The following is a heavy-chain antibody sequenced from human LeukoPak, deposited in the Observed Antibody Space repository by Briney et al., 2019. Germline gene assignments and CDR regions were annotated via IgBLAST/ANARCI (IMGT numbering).Heavy chain of an antibody. V-gene: IGHV3-74*01. CDR1: GFTFSSYW. J-gene: IGHJ3*02. CDR3: ARALVVPAAMDAFDI. D-gene: IGHD2-2*01. CDR2: INSDGSST. Sequence: GGSLRLSCGASGFTFSSYWMHWVRQAPGKGLVWVSRINSDGSSTSYADSVKGRFTISRDNAKNTLYLQMNSLRAEDTAVYYCARALVVPAAMDAFDIWGQGTMVTVSS.